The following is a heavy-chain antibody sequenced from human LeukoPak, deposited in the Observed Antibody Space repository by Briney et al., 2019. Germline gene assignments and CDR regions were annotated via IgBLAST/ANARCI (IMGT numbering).Heavy chain of an antibody. Sequence: GGSLRLSCAASGFTFSNYVMSWVRQAPGKGLEWVSTIRVSGGDTYYADSVKGRFTISRDNSKNTLYLQMNSLRAEDTAVYYCARDWQYDNWGQGALITVSS. CDR2: IRVSGGDT. J-gene: IGHJ4*02. CDR3: ARDWQYDN. CDR1: GFTFSNYV. D-gene: IGHD3/OR15-3a*01. V-gene: IGHV3-23*01.